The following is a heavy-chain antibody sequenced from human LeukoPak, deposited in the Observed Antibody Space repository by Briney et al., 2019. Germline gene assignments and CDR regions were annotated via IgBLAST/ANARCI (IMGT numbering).Heavy chain of an antibody. D-gene: IGHD2-15*01. Sequence: PGGSLRLSCAASGFTFSSYAMSWVRQAPGKGLEWVSAISGSGGSTYYADSVKGRFTISRDNSKNTLYLQMNSLRDEDTAVYYCAKDRGYCSGGSCYAAFCLSYWGQGTLVSVSS. V-gene: IGHV3-23*01. CDR2: ISGSGGST. CDR1: GFTFSSYA. CDR3: AKDRGYCSGGSCYAAFCLSY. J-gene: IGHJ4*02.